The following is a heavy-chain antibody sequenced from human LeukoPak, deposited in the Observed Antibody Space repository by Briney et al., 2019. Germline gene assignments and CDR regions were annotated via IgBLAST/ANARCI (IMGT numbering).Heavy chain of an antibody. V-gene: IGHV3-30*03. J-gene: IGHJ6*02. CDR2: ISYDGSNK. CDR1: GFTFSAYG. Sequence: PGGSLRLSCAASGFTFSAYGMHWVRQAPGKGLEWVAVISYDGSNKYYADSVKGRFTISRDNAKNSLYLQMNSLRAEDTAVYYCAREQWIVVVPAASYYYYGMDVWGQGTTVTVSS. D-gene: IGHD2-2*01. CDR3: AREQWIVVVPAASYYYYGMDV.